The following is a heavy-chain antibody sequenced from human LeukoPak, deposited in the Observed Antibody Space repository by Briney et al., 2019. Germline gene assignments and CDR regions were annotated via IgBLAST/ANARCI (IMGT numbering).Heavy chain of an antibody. V-gene: IGHV1-2*02. J-gene: IGHJ6*03. CDR2: INPNSGGT. CDR1: GYTFTGYY. CDR3: ARDGEGYDFWSGRNYYMDV. Sequence: ASVKVSCKASGYTFTGYYMHWVRQAPGQGLEWMGWINPNSGGTNYAQKLQGRVTMTTDTSTSTAYMELRSLRSDDTAVYYCARDGEGYDFWSGRNYYMDVWGKGTTVTISS. D-gene: IGHD3-3*01.